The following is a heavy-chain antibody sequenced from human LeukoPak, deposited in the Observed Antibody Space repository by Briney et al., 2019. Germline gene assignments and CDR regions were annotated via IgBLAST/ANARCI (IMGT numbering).Heavy chain of an antibody. D-gene: IGHD3-22*01. J-gene: IGHJ3*02. CDR2: IWYDGSNK. CDR1: GFTFSNYG. CDR3: AKEFTMIVVVIDAFDI. V-gene: IGHV3-33*06. Sequence: PGGSLRLSCAASGFTFSNYGMHWVRQAPGKGLEWVAVIWYDGSNKYYADSVKGRFAISRDNSKNTLYLQMNSLRAEDTAVYYCAKEFTMIVVVIDAFDIWGQGTMVTVSS.